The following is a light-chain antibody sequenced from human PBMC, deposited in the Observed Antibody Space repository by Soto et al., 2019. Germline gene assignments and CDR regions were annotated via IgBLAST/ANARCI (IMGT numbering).Light chain of an antibody. J-gene: IGKJ5*01. CDR3: QQSYSTPPIT. CDR1: QSISSY. Sequence: DIQVTQSPSTLSACVGDRVTITCRASQSISSYLNWYQQKPGKAPKLLIYAASSLQSGVPSRFSGSGSGTDFTLTISSLQPEDFATYYCQQSYSTPPITFGQGTRLEIK. CDR2: AAS. V-gene: IGKV1-39*01.